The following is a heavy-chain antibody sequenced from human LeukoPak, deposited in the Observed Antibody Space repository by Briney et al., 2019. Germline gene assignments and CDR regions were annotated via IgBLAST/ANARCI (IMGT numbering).Heavy chain of an antibody. Sequence: KPSETLSLTCTVSGDSISSSSYYWGWIRQPPGKGLEWIGFIYYSGSTYYNPSLKSRVTISVDTSKNQFSLKLSSVTAADTAVYYCARDGSSEFDYWGQGTLVTVSS. J-gene: IGHJ4*02. CDR3: ARDGSSEFDY. CDR2: IYYSGST. CDR1: GDSISSSSYY. D-gene: IGHD6-13*01. V-gene: IGHV4-39*07.